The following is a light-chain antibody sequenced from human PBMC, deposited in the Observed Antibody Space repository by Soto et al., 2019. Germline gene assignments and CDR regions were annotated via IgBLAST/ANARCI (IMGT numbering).Light chain of an antibody. CDR2: TFA. V-gene: IGLV1-44*01. CDR3: ASWDVSLNAGV. J-gene: IGLJ3*02. CDR1: SSNIGSNA. Sequence: QSVLPQPPSASGTPGQRVTISCSGSSSNIGSNAVNWYQQLPGTAPKLLIYTFAQRPSGVPDRFSGSKSGTSASLAISGLQSEDEADYYGASWDVSLNAGVFGGGTKVTVL.